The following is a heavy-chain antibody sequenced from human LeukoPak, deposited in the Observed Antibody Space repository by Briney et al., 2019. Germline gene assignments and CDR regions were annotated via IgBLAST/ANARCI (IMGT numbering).Heavy chain of an antibody. V-gene: IGHV4-39*07. D-gene: IGHD3-22*01. J-gene: IGHJ4*02. CDR3: ARDTRTDRRGYYVDY. CDR2: IYHSGST. Sequence: SETLSLTCTVSGGSISSSSYYWGWIRQPPGKGLEWIGSIYHSGSTYYNPSLKSRVTISVDTSKNQFSLKLSSVTAADPAVYYCARDTRTDRRGYYVDYWGPGTLVTVSS. CDR1: GGSISSSSYY.